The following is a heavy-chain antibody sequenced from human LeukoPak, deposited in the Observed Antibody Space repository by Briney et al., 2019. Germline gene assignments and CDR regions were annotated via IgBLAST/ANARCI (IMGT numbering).Heavy chain of an antibody. D-gene: IGHD1-1*01. Sequence: GGSLRLSCAASGFTFSSYWMHWVRQAPGKGLVWVSHINTDGSRTNYADSVKGRFTISRDNAKNTVYLQMNSLRAEDTAVYYCSRAANGSDYWGQGTLVTVSS. CDR2: INTDGSRT. CDR3: SRAANGSDY. CDR1: GFTFSSYW. V-gene: IGHV3-74*01. J-gene: IGHJ4*02.